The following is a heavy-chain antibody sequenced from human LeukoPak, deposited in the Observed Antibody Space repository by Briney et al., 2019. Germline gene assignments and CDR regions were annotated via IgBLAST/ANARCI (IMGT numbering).Heavy chain of an antibody. CDR2: INTNTGNP. J-gene: IGHJ4*02. V-gene: IGHV7-4-1*02. CDR3: ARGGCTGGGCYPNY. Sequence: ASVQVSCKASGYTFTTYAMNWVRQAPGQGLEWMGWINTNTGNPMYAQGFTGRFVFSLDTSVNTAYLQISSLKAEDTAVYFCARGGCTGGGCYPNYWGQGTLVAVSS. D-gene: IGHD2-8*02. CDR1: GYTFTTYA.